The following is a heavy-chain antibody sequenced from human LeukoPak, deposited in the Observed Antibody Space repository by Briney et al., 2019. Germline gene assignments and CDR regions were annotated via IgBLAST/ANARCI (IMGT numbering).Heavy chain of an antibody. J-gene: IGHJ4*02. CDR2: NYHSGST. V-gene: IGHV4-4*02. D-gene: IGHD2-2*01. Sequence: SETLSLTCAVSGGSISSSNWWSWVRQPPGKGLEWIGENYHSGSTNYNPSLKSRVTISVDKSKNQFSLKLSSVTAADTAVYYCAIPTYCSSTSCYRAFGYWGQGTLVTVSS. CDR3: AIPTYCSSTSCYRAFGY. CDR1: GGSISSSNW.